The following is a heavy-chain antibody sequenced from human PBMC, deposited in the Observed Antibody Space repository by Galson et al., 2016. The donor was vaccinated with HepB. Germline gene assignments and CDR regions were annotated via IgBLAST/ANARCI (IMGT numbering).Heavy chain of an antibody. J-gene: IGHJ5*02. V-gene: IGHV4-39*01. D-gene: IGHD3-22*01. CDR1: GGSISSSSYY. Sequence: SETLSLTCTVSGGSISSSSYYWGWIRQPPGKGLEWIGSIYYSGSTYYNPSLKSRVTISVDTSKNQFSLKRSSVTAADTAVYYCARDDSSGYYNWFDPWGQGTLVTVSS. CDR2: IYYSGST. CDR3: ARDDSSGYYNWFDP.